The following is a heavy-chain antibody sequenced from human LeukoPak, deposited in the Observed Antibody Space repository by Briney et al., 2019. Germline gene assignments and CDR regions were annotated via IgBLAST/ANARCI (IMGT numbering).Heavy chain of an antibody. CDR1: GVSFSNYY. Sequence: SSETLSLTCAVSGVSFSNYYWCWIRQSPGKGLEWIGEINYSGTPTYNPSLKSRVTISVDTSKNQFSLKLSSVTAADTAVYYCARQVNGSYFDYWGQGTLVTVSS. V-gene: IGHV4-34*01. J-gene: IGHJ4*02. CDR3: ARQVNGSYFDY. D-gene: IGHD3-22*01. CDR2: INYSGTP.